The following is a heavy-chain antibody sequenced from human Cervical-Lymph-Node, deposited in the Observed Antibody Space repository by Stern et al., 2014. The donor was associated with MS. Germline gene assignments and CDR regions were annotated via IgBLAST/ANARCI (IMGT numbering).Heavy chain of an antibody. Sequence: DQLVESGAEVTKPGSSVKVSCKASGGTFSKFPSSWVRQAPGQGLEWMGVIFPVFGTPTYAQEFRGRVTITADVSTSTVYMELSSLRSDDTAVYYCALSSETSDRWYSLGYDLWGQGTLVTVSS. CDR2: IFPVFGTP. D-gene: IGHD6-13*01. CDR3: ALSSETSDRWYSLGYDL. V-gene: IGHV1-69*01. CDR1: GGTFSKFP. J-gene: IGHJ5*02.